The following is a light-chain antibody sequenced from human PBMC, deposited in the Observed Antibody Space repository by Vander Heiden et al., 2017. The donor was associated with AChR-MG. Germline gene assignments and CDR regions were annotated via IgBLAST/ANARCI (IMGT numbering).Light chain of an antibody. CDR3: GSWDTSLNGGL. CDR2: END. J-gene: IGLJ2*01. Sequence: QSVLTQPPSVSAAPGQKVTIPCSGSSSNIGSNYVSWYQHLPGAAPKLLIYENDKRPSGIPDRFSGSKSGTSATLDITGLQTGDEADYYCGSWDTSLNGGLFGGGTKLTVL. V-gene: IGLV1-51*01. CDR1: SSNIGSNY.